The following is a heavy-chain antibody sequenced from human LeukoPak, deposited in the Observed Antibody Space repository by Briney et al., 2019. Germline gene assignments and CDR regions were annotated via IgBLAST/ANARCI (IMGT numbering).Heavy chain of an antibody. J-gene: IGHJ4*02. CDR2: MNPNAGNT. CDR1: GYTFTNYD. V-gene: IGHV1-8*03. D-gene: IGHD3-16*02. Sequence: ASVKVSCKASGYTFTNYDFNWVRQATGLGLEWLGWMNPNAGNTDYVDNFQATVTISKNTSMVTPYMELSSLREEDTAVYYCVRDWGNDREFDYWGQGTLVTVSS. CDR3: VRDWGNDREFDY.